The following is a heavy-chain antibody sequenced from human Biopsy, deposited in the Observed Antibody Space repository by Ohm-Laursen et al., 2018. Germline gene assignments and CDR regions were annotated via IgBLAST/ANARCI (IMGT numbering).Heavy chain of an antibody. CDR3: AGGAAKGNPYDH. CDR1: GGTFSSYV. J-gene: IGHJ5*02. Sequence: GSSVKVSCKVSGGTFSSYVISWVRQAPGQGLEWMGRIIPTFDIPTYAPDFQGRVTFTADKSTGTAHLDLSRLRSEDTAIYYCAGGAAKGNPYDHWGQGTLVTVSS. V-gene: IGHV1-69*04. D-gene: IGHD3-10*01. CDR2: IIPTFDIP.